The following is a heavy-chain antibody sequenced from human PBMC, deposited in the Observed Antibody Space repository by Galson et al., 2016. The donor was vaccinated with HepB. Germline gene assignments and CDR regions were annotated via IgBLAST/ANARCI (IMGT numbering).Heavy chain of an antibody. J-gene: IGHJ6*03. V-gene: IGHV3-23*01. CDR2: ISGNGGST. CDR3: AKDRFGSEYYSWSDYYTVGYYSYMDV. Sequence: SLRLSCAASGFTLSRYAMSWVRQAPGKGLEWVSAISGNGGSTYYADSVKGRFTISRDNSKNTLCLQMNSLRAEDTAVYYCAKDRFGSEYYSWSDYYTVGYYSYMDVWGKGTTVTVS. CDR1: GFTLSRYA. D-gene: IGHD3-3*01.